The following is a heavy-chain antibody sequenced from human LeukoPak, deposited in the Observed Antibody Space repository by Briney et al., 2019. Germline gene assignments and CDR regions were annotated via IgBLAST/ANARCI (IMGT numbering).Heavy chain of an antibody. CDR2: IYYSGST. CDR3: ASACYYDSSGYYY. D-gene: IGHD3-22*01. CDR1: GGSISSSSYY. J-gene: IGHJ4*02. V-gene: IGHV4-39*01. Sequence: SETLSLTCTVSGGSISSSSYYWGWIRQPPGKGLEWIGSIYYSGSTYYNPSLKSRVTISVDTSKNQFSLKLSSVTAADTAVYYCASACYYDSSGYYYWGQGTLVTVSS.